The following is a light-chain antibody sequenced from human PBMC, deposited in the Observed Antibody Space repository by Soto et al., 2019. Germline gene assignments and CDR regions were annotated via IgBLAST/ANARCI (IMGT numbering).Light chain of an antibody. V-gene: IGKV1-9*01. Sequence: DIQLTQSPSFLSASVGDRVTITCRASQGISSYLAWYQQKPGKAPKLLIYAASTLQSGVPSRFSGSGSGTEFTLTISSLQPEDFVTYYCQQPLTFGGGTKVEIK. CDR3: QQPLT. CDR1: QGISSY. CDR2: AAS. J-gene: IGKJ4*01.